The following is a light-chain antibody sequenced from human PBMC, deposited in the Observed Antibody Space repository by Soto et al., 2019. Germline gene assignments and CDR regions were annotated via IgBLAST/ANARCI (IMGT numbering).Light chain of an antibody. Sequence: QSVLTQPASVSGSPGQSITISCTGTSSDVGNFNLVSWYQHHPGNAPKLMIYEVTKRPSGVSNRFSGSKSGNTASLTISGLQADDEADYYCYSYAGRRTFVVIGVGTQVPVL. CDR3: YSYAGRRTFVV. J-gene: IGLJ2*01. V-gene: IGLV2-23*02. CDR1: SSDVGNFNL. CDR2: EVT.